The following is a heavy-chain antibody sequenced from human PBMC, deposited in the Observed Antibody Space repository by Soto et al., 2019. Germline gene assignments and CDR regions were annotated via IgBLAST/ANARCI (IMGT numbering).Heavy chain of an antibody. Sequence: SVKVSCKASGGTFSSYAISWVRQAPGQGLEWMGGIIPIFGTANYAQKFQGRVTITADESTSTAYMELSSLRSEDTAVYYCARMAVATSGGYHFDYWGQGTLVTVSS. D-gene: IGHD5-12*01. CDR3: ARMAVATSGGYHFDY. CDR2: IIPIFGTA. V-gene: IGHV1-69*13. J-gene: IGHJ4*02. CDR1: GGTFSSYA.